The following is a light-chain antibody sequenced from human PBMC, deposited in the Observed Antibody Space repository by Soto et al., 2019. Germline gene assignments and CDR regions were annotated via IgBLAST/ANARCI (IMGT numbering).Light chain of an antibody. Sequence: QSVLTQPPSVSGAPGQRVSISCTGSSSNIGAGYDVHWYKQLPGTAPKLLIYANSNRPSGVPDRFSGSKSDTSASLAITGLQADDEADYYCQSFDTSLNRVFGGGTKLTVL. J-gene: IGLJ2*01. CDR2: ANS. V-gene: IGLV1-40*01. CDR1: SSNIGAGYD. CDR3: QSFDTSLNRV.